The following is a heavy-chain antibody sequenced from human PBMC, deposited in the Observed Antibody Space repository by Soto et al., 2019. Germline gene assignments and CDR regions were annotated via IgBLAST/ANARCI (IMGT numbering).Heavy chain of an antibody. CDR2: IYSGGNR. J-gene: IGHJ4*02. Sequence: PGGSLRLSCAASGFTASGNYMAWVRQAPGRGLEWVSVIYSGGNRYYTDSVKGRFTISSDNSKNTLYLQMNSLRSEDTAVYYCAGRPRVMYGDLHRLDYWGQGSLVTVSS. D-gene: IGHD2-21*02. CDR3: AGRPRVMYGDLHRLDY. CDR1: GFTASGNY. V-gene: IGHV3-53*01.